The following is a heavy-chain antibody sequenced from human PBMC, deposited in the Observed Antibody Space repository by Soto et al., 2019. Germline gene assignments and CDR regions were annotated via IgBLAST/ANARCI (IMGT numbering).Heavy chain of an antibody. CDR3: AKGSVFDYEGSGYYFDY. CDR1: GFTFSSYA. CDR2: ISGSGGST. V-gene: IGHV3-23*01. D-gene: IGHD4-17*01. J-gene: IGHJ4*02. Sequence: GGSLRLSCAASGFTFSSYAMSWVRQAPGKGLEWVSAISGSGGSTYYADSVKGRFTISRVNSKNTLYLQMNSLRAEDTAVYYCAKGSVFDYEGSGYYFDYWGQGTLVTVSS.